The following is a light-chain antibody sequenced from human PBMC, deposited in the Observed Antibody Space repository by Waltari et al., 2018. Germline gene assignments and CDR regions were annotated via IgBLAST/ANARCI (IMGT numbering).Light chain of an antibody. CDR3: QAGDSSTALV. Sequence: SYELTQPPSVSVSPGQTASTPCPGDELGDIYASWYQQKPGQSPVLVIYEDNRRPSGIPERFSGSNSGNTATLTISGTQAMDEADYYCQAGDSSTALVFGGGTKLTVL. CDR1: ELGDIY. V-gene: IGLV3-1*01. J-gene: IGLJ3*02. CDR2: EDN.